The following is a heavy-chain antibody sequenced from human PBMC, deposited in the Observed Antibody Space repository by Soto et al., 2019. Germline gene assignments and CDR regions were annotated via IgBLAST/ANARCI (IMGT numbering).Heavy chain of an antibody. CDR1: GFTFSGSA. Sequence: EVQLVESGGGLVQPGGSLKLSCAASGFTFSGSAMHWVRQASGKGLEWVGRIRSKANSYATAYAASVKGRFTISRDDSKHTAYQQMNSLKTEDTAVYYCTSRTEDYYDGSGYYNYYYYYGMDVWGQGTTVTVSS. V-gene: IGHV3-73*02. CDR2: IRSKANSYAT. J-gene: IGHJ6*02. D-gene: IGHD3-22*01. CDR3: TSRTEDYYDGSGYYNYYYYYGMDV.